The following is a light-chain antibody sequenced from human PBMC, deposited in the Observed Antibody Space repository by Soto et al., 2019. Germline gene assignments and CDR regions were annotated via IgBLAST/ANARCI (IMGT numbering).Light chain of an antibody. V-gene: IGKV1-9*01. Sequence: DIQMTQSPSTLSASVGDRVIITCRASQAISSHLAWYQQKPGKAPKLLVYVASTLQSGVPSRFSGSGSGTEFTLTITSLQSEDFAVYYCQQYKEWPRTFGPGTKVDIK. CDR3: QQYKEWPRT. CDR1: QAISSH. J-gene: IGKJ1*01. CDR2: VAS.